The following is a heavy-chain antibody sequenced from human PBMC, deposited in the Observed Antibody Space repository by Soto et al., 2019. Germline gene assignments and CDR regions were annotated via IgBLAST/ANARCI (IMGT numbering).Heavy chain of an antibody. CDR2: ISGSGGST. CDR3: AKPNRYCSSTSCYGY. D-gene: IGHD2-2*01. V-gene: IGHV3-23*01. CDR1: GFTFSSYA. Sequence: PGGSLRLSCAASGFTFSSYAMSWVRQAPGKGLEWVSAISGSGGSTYYADSVKGRFTISRDNSKNTLYLQMNSLRAEDTAVYYCAKPNRYCSSTSCYGYWGQGTLVTVSS. J-gene: IGHJ4*02.